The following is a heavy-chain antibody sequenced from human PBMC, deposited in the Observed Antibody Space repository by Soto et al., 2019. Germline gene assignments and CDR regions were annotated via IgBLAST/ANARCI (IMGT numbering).Heavy chain of an antibody. J-gene: IGHJ1*01. Sequence: EVQLVESGGGLVQPGGSLRLSCAASGFTVSSNYMSWVRQAPGKGLEWVSVIYSGGSTYYADSVKGRFTISRDNSKNTLYLQMSSLTAEDTAVYYCARDRIAVAGNPEYFQHWGQGTLVTFSS. CDR1: GFTVSSNY. CDR3: ARDRIAVAGNPEYFQH. D-gene: IGHD6-19*01. CDR2: IYSGGST. V-gene: IGHV3-66*01.